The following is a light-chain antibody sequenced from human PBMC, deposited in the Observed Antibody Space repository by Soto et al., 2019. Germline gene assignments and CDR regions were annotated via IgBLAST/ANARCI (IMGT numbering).Light chain of an antibody. Sequence: EIVMTQSPATLSVSPGERATLSCRASQSVSSNLAWYQQKPGQAPRLLIYGASTRATGIPARFSGSGSGTEFTLTISSLQSEDFAVYYWQQYNNWPLLTFGGGTKVEI. J-gene: IGKJ4*01. CDR2: GAS. CDR3: QQYNNWPLLT. V-gene: IGKV3-15*01. CDR1: QSVSSN.